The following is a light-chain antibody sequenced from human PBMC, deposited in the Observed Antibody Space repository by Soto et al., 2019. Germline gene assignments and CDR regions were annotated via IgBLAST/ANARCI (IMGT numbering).Light chain of an antibody. CDR3: QQYHRSSIT. Sequence: DIQMTQSPSTLSASVGDRVTLTCRASQSLNNGLAWYQQKPGKAPNLLIYDASTLERGVPSRFSGTGSGTEFTLTISSLQPDDFAAYYCQQYHRSSITFGQGTRLEI. CDR1: QSLNNG. CDR2: DAS. V-gene: IGKV1-5*01. J-gene: IGKJ5*01.